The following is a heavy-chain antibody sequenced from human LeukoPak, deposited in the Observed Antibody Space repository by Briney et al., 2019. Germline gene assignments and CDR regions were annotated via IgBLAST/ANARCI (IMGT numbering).Heavy chain of an antibody. CDR1: GFTFSSYE. CDR3: ARGGGYGLSFDP. V-gene: IGHV3-48*03. CDR2: INSGDSSI. Sequence: GGSLRLSCATFGFTFSSYEMNWVRQAPGKGLKWVSYINSGDSSIYYADSVKGRFTISRDNAKNSLYLQMNSLRAEDTAVYYCARGGGYGLSFDPWGQGTLVTLSS. D-gene: IGHD3-22*01. J-gene: IGHJ5*02.